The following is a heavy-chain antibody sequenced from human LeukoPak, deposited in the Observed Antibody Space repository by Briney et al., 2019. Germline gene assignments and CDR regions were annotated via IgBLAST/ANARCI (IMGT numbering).Heavy chain of an antibody. CDR1: GGSISGYY. Sequence: SETLSLTCTVSGGSISGYYWSWIRQPPGKGLEWIGYIYYSGSTNYNPSLKSRVTITVDTSKNHFSLNLSSVTAADTAVYYCARLRGAMTPVTSDFDYWGQGTLVTVSS. CDR2: IYYSGST. CDR3: ARLRGAMTPVTSDFDY. V-gene: IGHV4-59*08. J-gene: IGHJ4*02. D-gene: IGHD4-17*01.